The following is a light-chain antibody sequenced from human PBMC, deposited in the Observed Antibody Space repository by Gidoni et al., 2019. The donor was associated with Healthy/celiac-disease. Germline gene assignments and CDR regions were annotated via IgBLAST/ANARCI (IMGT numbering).Light chain of an antibody. CDR3: MQALQTPYT. Sequence: DIVMTQSPLSLPVTPGEPASIPCRSSQSLLHSNGYNYLDWYLQKPGQSPQLLIYLGSNRASGVPDRFSGSGSGTDFTLKISRVEAEDVGVYYCMQALQTPYTFXXXTKLEIK. J-gene: IGKJ2*01. V-gene: IGKV2-28*01. CDR1: QSLLHSNGYNY. CDR2: LGS.